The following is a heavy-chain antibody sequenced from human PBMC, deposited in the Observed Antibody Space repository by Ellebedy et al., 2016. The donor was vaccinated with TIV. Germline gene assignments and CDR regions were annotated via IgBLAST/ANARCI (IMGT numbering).Heavy chain of an antibody. J-gene: IGHJ4*02. CDR2: INPSGGTT. CDR1: GYTFIGYY. V-gene: IGHV1-46*01. D-gene: IGHD3-10*01. Sequence: ASVKVSCXASGYTFIGYYMHWVRQAPGQGLEWMGIINPSGGTTTYTQKFQGRVTMTRDTSTSTAYMELRSLRSDDTAVYYCARGERYGSGSASDYWGQGTLVTVSS. CDR3: ARGERYGSGSASDY.